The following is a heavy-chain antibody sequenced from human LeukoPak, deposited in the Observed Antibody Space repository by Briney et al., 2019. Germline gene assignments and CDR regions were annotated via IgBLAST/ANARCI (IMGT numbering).Heavy chain of an antibody. CDR3: ARGHDGDYYYYYMDV. CDR2: IIPILGTA. D-gene: IGHD7-27*01. V-gene: IGHV1-69*13. Sequence: SVKVSCKASGGTFSSYAISWVRQAPGQGLEWMGGIIPILGTANYAQKFQGRVTITADESTSTAYMELSSLRSEDTAVYYCARGHDGDYYYYYMDVWGKGTTVTVSS. J-gene: IGHJ6*03. CDR1: GGTFSSYA.